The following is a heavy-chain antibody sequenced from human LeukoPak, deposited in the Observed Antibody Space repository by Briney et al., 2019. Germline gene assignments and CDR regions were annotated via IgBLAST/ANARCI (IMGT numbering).Heavy chain of an antibody. CDR1: GGSISSSSYY. V-gene: IGHV4-61*05. J-gene: IGHJ6*03. CDR3: ARSGITGTLRYMDV. Sequence: SETLSLTCTVSGGSISSSSYYWGWIRQPPGKGLEWIGYIYYSGSTNYNPSLKSRVTISVDTSKNQFSLKLSSVTAADTAVYYCARSGITGTLRYMDVWGKGTTVTVSS. D-gene: IGHD1-20*01. CDR2: IYYSGST.